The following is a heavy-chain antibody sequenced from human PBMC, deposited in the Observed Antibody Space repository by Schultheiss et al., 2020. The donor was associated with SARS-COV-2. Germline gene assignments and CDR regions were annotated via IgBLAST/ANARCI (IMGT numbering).Heavy chain of an antibody. V-gene: IGHV3-23*01. Sequence: GGSLRLSCAASGFTFDDYAMHWVRQAPGKGLEWVSRINPDGSSTTYGDSVKGRFTISRDNSKNTVYLQIISLRAEDTAVYYCAKDWSDYGDYGWFDPWGPGTLVTAPQ. D-gene: IGHD4-17*01. CDR2: INPDGSST. CDR1: GFTFDDYA. CDR3: AKDWSDYGDYGWFDP. J-gene: IGHJ5*02.